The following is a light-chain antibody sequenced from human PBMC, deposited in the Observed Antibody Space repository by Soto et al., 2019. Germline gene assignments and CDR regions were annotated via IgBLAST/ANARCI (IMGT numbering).Light chain of an antibody. J-gene: IGKJ1*01. V-gene: IGKV1-27*01. Sequence: DIQMTQSPSSLSASVGDSVTITCRASQGISSYLAWYQQKPGKAPKLLIYAASTLRSGVPSRFSGSGSGTDFTLTISSLQPEDVATYYCQKYNSAPWTFGQGTKVDI. CDR2: AAS. CDR3: QKYNSAPWT. CDR1: QGISSY.